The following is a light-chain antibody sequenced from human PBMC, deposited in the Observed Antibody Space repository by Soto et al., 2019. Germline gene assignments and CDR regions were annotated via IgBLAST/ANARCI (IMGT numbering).Light chain of an antibody. CDR1: QSVSSNY. CDR3: QQYGRSPPTLT. V-gene: IGKV3-20*01. Sequence: EIVLTQSPGTLSLSPGERATLSCRASQSVSSNYLAWYQQKPGQAPRLLIYGASSRATGIPDRFSGSGSGTDFTLTISRLEPEDFAVYYCQQYGRSPPTLTFGGGTKVEIK. J-gene: IGKJ4*01. CDR2: GAS.